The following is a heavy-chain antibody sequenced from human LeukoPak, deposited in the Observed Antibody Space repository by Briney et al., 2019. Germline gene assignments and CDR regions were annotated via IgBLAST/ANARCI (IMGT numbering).Heavy chain of an antibody. CDR1: GFTFSSYA. V-gene: IGHV3-30-3*01. J-gene: IGHJ4*02. CDR2: ISYDGSNK. Sequence: QSGGSLRLSCAASGFTFSSYAMHWVRQAPGKGLEWVAVISYDGSNKYYADSVKGRFTISRDNSKNTLYLQMNSLRAEDTAVYYCARDSYYYDSSGYGDWGQGTLVTVSS. D-gene: IGHD3-22*01. CDR3: ARDSYYYDSSGYGD.